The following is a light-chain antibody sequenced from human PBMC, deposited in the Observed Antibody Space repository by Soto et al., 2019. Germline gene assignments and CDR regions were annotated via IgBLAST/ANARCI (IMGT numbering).Light chain of an antibody. V-gene: IGKV1-17*01. Sequence: DIQMTQSPSSLSASVGDRVTITCRASQGLRNDLAWYQQKAGKAPKRLIYTASSLQSGVPSRFSGSGSGTEFTLTISSLQPEDFATYLCIQYHTFPLTFGPGTKVDNK. J-gene: IGKJ3*01. CDR1: QGLRND. CDR3: IQYHTFPLT. CDR2: TAS.